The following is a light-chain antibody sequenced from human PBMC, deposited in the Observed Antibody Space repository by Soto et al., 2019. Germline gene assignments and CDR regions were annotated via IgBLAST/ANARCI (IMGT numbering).Light chain of an antibody. CDR3: QQYKDWPTT. J-gene: IGKJ1*01. Sequence: EIVMTQSPATLSVSPGERATLSCRASQSVFSSLAWYQQKPGQAPRLLVYGASTRATGIPARFSGSGAGTDFTLTITSLQSEDFGVYFCQQYKDWPTTFGQGTKVDIK. CDR2: GAS. V-gene: IGKV3-15*01. CDR1: QSVFSS.